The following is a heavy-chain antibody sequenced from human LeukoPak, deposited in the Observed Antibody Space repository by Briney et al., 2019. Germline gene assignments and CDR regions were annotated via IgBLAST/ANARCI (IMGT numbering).Heavy chain of an antibody. CDR3: ARDRGGDWILDY. J-gene: IGHJ4*02. CDR2: IYSGGST. D-gene: IGHD2-21*02. Sequence: GGSLRLSCAASGFTVSSNYMSWVRQAPGKGLEWVSVIYSGGSTYYADSVKGRFTISRDNSKNTLYLQMNSLRAEDTAVYYCARDRGGDWILDYWGQGTLVTVSS. V-gene: IGHV3-53*01. CDR1: GFTVSSNY.